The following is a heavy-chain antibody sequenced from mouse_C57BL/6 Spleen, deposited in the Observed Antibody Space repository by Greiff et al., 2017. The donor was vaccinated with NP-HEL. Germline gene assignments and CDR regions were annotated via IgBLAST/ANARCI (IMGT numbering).Heavy chain of an antibody. J-gene: IGHJ1*03. V-gene: IGHV1-64*01. CDR3: ARGGMPPTGYFDV. Sequence: QVQLQQPGAELVKPGASVKLSCKASGYTFTSYWMHWVKQRPGQGLEWIGMIHPNSGSTNYNEKFKSKATLPVDKSSSTAYMQLSSLTSEDSAVYYCARGGMPPTGYFDVWGTGTTVTVSS. CDR2: IHPNSGST. CDR1: GYTFTSYW.